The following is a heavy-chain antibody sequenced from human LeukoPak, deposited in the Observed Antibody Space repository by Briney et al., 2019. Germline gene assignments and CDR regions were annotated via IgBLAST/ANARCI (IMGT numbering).Heavy chain of an antibody. CDR1: GYSFTSYW. V-gene: IGHV5-51*01. J-gene: IGHJ4*02. CDR2: IYPGDSDT. Sequence: GESPKISCKGSGYSFTSYWIGWVRQMPGKGLEWMGIIYPGDSDTRYSPSFQCQVTISADKSISTAYLQWSSLTASDTAMYYCARHPSFNWNDLPDYWGQGTLVTVSS. CDR3: ARHPSFNWNDLPDY. D-gene: IGHD1-20*01.